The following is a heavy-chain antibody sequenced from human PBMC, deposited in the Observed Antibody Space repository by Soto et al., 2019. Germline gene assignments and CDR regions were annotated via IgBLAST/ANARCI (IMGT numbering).Heavy chain of an antibody. Sequence: QVQLVPSGAEVKKPGSSVKVSCKASGGTFSSYTISWVRQAPGQGLEWRGRIIPLLGIANYAQKFQGRVTITAGKSTSTAYMELRSLRSEDTAVYDCARERERGITPFDDWGPGTLVTVSS. J-gene: IGHJ4*02. V-gene: IGHV1-69*08. CDR2: IIPLLGIA. CDR1: GGTFSSYT. CDR3: ARERERGITPFDD.